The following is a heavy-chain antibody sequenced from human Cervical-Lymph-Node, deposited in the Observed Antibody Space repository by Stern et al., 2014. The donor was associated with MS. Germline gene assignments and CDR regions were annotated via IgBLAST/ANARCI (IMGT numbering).Heavy chain of an antibody. CDR3: ASGAGSGWYRSDEYLQY. V-gene: IGHV3-33*01. Sequence: VQLVQSGGGVVHPGRSLRLPCAASGFTSSSVGMNWVRQAPGQGLAWVAALRHDGSTKYYADSVKGRFTISRDNSKNTLYLQMNSLRTEDTAVYYCASGAGSGWYRSDEYLQYWGQGTLVTVCS. CDR1: GFTSSSVG. J-gene: IGHJ1*01. CDR2: LRHDGSTK. D-gene: IGHD6-19*01.